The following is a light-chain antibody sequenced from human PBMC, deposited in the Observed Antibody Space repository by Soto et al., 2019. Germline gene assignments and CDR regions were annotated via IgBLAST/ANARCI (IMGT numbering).Light chain of an antibody. CDR3: QQYGSSPNT. CDR2: GAS. V-gene: IGKV3-20*01. CDR1: QGIGNT. J-gene: IGKJ2*01. Sequence: EIVITQSPATLSVSPGEGATLSCRASQGIGNTLAWYQQKPGQTPRLLIYGASIRATGVPARFSGSGSGTDFTLTISRLEPEDFAVYYCQQYGSSPNTFGQGTKLEIK.